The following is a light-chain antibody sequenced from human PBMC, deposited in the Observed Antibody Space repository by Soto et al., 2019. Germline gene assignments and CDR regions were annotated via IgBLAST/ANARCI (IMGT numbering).Light chain of an antibody. J-gene: IGKJ1*01. V-gene: IGKV3-15*01. CDR2: GAS. Sequence: EIVMTQSPATLSVSPGERATLSCRAGQSVSSNLAWYQQKPGQAPRLLIYGASTRAIGIPARFSGSGSGTEFTLTDSSLQSEESAVYYCQQYNNWPRTFGQGTKVEI. CDR1: QSVSSN. CDR3: QQYNNWPRT.